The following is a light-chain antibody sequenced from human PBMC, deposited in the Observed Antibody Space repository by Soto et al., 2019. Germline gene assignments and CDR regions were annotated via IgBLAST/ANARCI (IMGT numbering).Light chain of an antibody. CDR3: QQSHAWT. V-gene: IGKV1-39*01. CDR1: QTISSY. Sequence: DIQMTQSPSSLSASVGDRVTITCRASQTISSYLNWYQQKPGNAPKVLIYAASSLRSGVPSRFSGSGSGKDFTLTISSLQPEDFATYYCQQSHAWTFGQGTKVELK. J-gene: IGKJ1*01. CDR2: AAS.